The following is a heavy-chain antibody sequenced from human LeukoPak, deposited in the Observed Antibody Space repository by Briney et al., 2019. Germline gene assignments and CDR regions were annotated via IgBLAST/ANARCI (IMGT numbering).Heavy chain of an antibody. Sequence: SETLSLTCTVSGGSISSGGYYWSWIRQHPGKGLEWIGYIYYSGSTYYNPSLKSRVTMSVDTSKNQFSLKLSSVTAADTAEYYCARTVAGRLGYWGQGTLVTVSS. V-gene: IGHV4-31*03. CDR1: GGSISSGGYY. CDR2: IYYSGST. D-gene: IGHD6-6*01. J-gene: IGHJ4*02. CDR3: ARTVAGRLGY.